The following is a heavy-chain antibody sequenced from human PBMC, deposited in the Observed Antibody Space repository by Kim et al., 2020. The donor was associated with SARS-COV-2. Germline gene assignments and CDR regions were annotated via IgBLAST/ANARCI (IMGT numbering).Heavy chain of an antibody. Sequence: GGSLRLSCAASGFTFSSYGMHWVRQAPGKGLEWVAVISYDGSNKYYADSVKGRFTISRDNSKNTLYLQMNSLRAEDTAVYYCAKAPYYYDSSGSLFAFDIWGQGTMVTVSS. CDR1: GFTFSSYG. V-gene: IGHV3-30*18. CDR2: ISYDGSNK. D-gene: IGHD3-22*01. J-gene: IGHJ3*02. CDR3: AKAPYYYDSSGSLFAFDI.